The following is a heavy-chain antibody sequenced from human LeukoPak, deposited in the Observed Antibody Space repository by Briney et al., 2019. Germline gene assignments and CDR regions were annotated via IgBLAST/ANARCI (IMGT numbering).Heavy chain of an antibody. V-gene: IGHV4-61*02. CDR1: GGSISSGSYY. D-gene: IGHD3-16*01. CDR2: IYTSGST. Sequence: SETLSLTCTVSGGSISSGSYYWSWIRQPAGKGLEWIGRIYTSGSTNYNPSLKRRVTISVDTSKNQFSLKLSSVTAADTAVYYCARGSGGVMNYWGQGTLVTVSS. J-gene: IGHJ4*02. CDR3: ARGSGGVMNY.